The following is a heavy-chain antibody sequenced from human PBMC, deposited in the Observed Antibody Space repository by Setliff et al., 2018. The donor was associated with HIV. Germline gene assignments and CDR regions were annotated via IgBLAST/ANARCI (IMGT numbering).Heavy chain of an antibody. J-gene: IGHJ3*01. CDR2: IIPIFGTA. CDR1: GGTFSNYA. CDR3: ARRWKSGATHAAFDF. V-gene: IGHV1-69*13. D-gene: IGHD1-26*01. Sequence: GASVKVSCKASGGTFSNYAISWVRQAPGQGLEWMGGIIPIFGTANYAQKFQGRVAITADESTSTAYMELSSLRSEDTAVYYCARRWKSGATHAAFDFWGQGTMVTVSS.